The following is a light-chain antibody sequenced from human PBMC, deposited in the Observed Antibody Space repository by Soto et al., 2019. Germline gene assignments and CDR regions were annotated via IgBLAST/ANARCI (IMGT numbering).Light chain of an antibody. V-gene: IGKV3-15*01. CDR1: QSVSNN. Sequence: EIVMTQSPATLSVSPGERATLSCRASQSVSNNVAWYQQKPGQAPGLLIYHAATRATGIPARFSGSGSGTEVTLTISSLQSEDFAVYYCQQYNEWPLTFGGGTKVEIK. CDR2: HAA. CDR3: QQYNEWPLT. J-gene: IGKJ4*01.